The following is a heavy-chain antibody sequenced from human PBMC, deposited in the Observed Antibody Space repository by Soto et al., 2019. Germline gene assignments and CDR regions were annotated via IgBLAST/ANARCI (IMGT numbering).Heavy chain of an antibody. CDR2: ISAYNGNT. D-gene: IGHD2-8*01. CDR3: ARDGVGCTNGVCYSES. CDR1: GYTFTSYG. Sequence: ASVKVSCKASGYTFTSYGISWVRQAPGQGLEWMGWISAYNGNTNYAQKLQGRVTMTTDTSTSTAYMELRSLRSDDTAVYYCARDGVGCTNGVCYSESWGQGTLVTVSS. J-gene: IGHJ5*02. V-gene: IGHV1-18*01.